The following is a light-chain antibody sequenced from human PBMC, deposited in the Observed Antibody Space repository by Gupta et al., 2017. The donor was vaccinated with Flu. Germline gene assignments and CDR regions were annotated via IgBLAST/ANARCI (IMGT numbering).Light chain of an antibody. CDR2: DAS. CDR3: QQRREWPIT. J-gene: IGKJ5*01. CDR1: QSVRNN. Sequence: GERAILSCRASQSVRNNLGWYQQKPGQAPRLLIYDASTRASGIPARFSGSVSGADFTLTISSLEPEDIAVYYCQQRREWPITFGQGTRLEMK. V-gene: IGKV3-11*01.